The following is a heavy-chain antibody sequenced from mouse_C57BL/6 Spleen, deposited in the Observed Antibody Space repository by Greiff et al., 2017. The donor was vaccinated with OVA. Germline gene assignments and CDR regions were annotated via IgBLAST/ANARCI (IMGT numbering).Heavy chain of an antibody. V-gene: IGHV1-50*01. CDR3: TTTVASKDY. CDR2: IDPSDSYT. J-gene: IGHJ4*01. D-gene: IGHD1-1*01. CDR1: GYTFTSYW. Sequence: QVQLQQPGAELVKPGASVKLSCKASGYTFTSYWMQWVKQRPGQGLEWIGEIDPSDSYTNYNQKFKGKATLTVDTSYSPAYMQLSSLTSEYSAVYYCTTTVASKDYWGQGTTVTVSS.